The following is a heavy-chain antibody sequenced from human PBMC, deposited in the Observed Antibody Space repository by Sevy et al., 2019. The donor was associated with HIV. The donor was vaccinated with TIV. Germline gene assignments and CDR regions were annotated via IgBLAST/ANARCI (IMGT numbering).Heavy chain of an antibody. CDR3: AKGSHNTGWFPDY. D-gene: IGHD6-19*01. CDR1: GFTFSSYA. J-gene: IGHJ4*02. CDR2: ISGTGSIT. V-gene: IGHV3-23*01. Sequence: GGSLRLSCAASGFTFSSYAMSWVRQAPGKGLEWVSPISGTGSITYYADSVRGRFTISRDNSNNILYLQMNSLRAEDTAVYFCAKGSHNTGWFPDYWAQGTLVTVSS.